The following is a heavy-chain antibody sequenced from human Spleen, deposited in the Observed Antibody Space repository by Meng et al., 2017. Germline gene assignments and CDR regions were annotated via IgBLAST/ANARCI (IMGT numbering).Heavy chain of an antibody. CDR2: INPKSGGT. CDR1: GYPFTAYY. Sequence: QVRLGQAGAEGEEPGAPVKVSCKPSGYPFTAYYIHWVRQAPGQGLEWVGRINPKSGGTNSAQNFQGRVTMTGDTSISTAYMELSRLTSDDTAMYYCARTQCSGGICYSSDYWGQGTLVTVSS. J-gene: IGHJ4*02. V-gene: IGHV1-2*06. CDR3: ARTQCSGGICYSSDY. D-gene: IGHD2-15*01.